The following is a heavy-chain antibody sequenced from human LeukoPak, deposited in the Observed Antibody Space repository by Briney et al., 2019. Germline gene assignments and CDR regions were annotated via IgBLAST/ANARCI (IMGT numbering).Heavy chain of an antibody. D-gene: IGHD1-26*01. CDR3: TTEVGPTEFDY. CDR1: GFTFSNAW. CDR2: IKSKTDGGTT. Sequence: GGSLRLSCAPSGFTFSNAWMSWVRQAPGKGLEWVGRIKSKTDGGTTDYAAPVKGRFTISRDDSKNTLYLQMNSLKTEDTAVYYCTTEVGPTEFDYWGQGTLVTVSS. J-gene: IGHJ4*02. V-gene: IGHV3-15*01.